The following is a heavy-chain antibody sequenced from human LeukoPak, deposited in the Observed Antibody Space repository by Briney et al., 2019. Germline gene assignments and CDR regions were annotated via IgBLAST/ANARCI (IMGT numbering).Heavy chain of an antibody. CDR1: GFTFSSYA. CDR3: AKMGGYCSGSSCYSSDY. V-gene: IGHV3-23*01. D-gene: IGHD2-15*01. CDR2: ISGSGGST. Sequence: GGSLRHSCAASGFTFSSYAMSWVRQAPGKGLEWVSTISGSGGSTYDADSVKGRFTTSRDNSKNTLYLQMNSLRAEHTAVYYCAKMGGYCSGSSCYSSDYWGQGTLVTVSS. J-gene: IGHJ4*02.